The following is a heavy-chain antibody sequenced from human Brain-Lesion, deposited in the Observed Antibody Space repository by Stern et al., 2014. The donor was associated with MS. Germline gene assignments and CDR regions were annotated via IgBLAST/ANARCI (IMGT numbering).Heavy chain of an antibody. Sequence: VPLVESGGGVVQPGRPLRLSWAASGFNFSSFGMHGVRQAPGKGLEWVAVISSAGSNKHYADSVKGRFTISRDNSKNTLYMQMNSLRAEDTAVYYCAKDRQWLTYFFDYWGQGSLVTVSS. CDR3: AKDRQWLTYFFDY. CDR2: ISSAGSNK. D-gene: IGHD3-22*01. J-gene: IGHJ4*02. CDR1: GFNFSSFG. V-gene: IGHV3-30*18.